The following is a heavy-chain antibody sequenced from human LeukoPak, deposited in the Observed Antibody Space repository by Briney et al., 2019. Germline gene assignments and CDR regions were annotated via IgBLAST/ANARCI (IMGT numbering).Heavy chain of an antibody. V-gene: IGHV1-8*01. CDR3: ARRKKYYDILTGYLGGRGYYYYMDV. Sequence: ASVKVSCKASGYTFTSYDINWVRQATGQGLEWRGWMNPNSGNTGYAQKFQGRVTLTRNTSISTSYMELSSLRSEDTAVYYCARRKKYYDILTGYLGGRGYYYYMDVWGKGTTVTISS. CDR2: MNPNSGNT. D-gene: IGHD3-9*01. CDR1: GYTFTSYD. J-gene: IGHJ6*03.